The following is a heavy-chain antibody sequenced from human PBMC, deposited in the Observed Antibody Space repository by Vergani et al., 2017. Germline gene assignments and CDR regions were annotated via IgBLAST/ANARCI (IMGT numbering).Heavy chain of an antibody. Sequence: QVQLQESGPGLVKPSETLSLTCTVSGDSIISRSYYWGWIRQPPGKGLEWIGSIYNSGNGDSSSPLKSRVTISADTSKNQFSLRLTSVTAADTAVYYCASGKYYSDSTSHFRGRYFDVWGRGTLVTVPS. D-gene: IGHD3-16*01. J-gene: IGHJ2*01. CDR3: ASGKYYSDSTSHFRGRYFDV. V-gene: IGHV4-39*01. CDR2: IYNSGNG. CDR1: GDSIISRSYY.